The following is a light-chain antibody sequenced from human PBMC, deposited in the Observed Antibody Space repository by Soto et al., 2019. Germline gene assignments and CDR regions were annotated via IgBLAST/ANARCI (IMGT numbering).Light chain of an antibody. CDR1: QSINNR. J-gene: IGKJ1*01. CDR3: QQFIDGWT. CDR2: DAS. V-gene: IGKV1-5*01. Sequence: IQMTQSPSTLSASIGDRVTITCRASQSINNRLAWYQQMPGKAPNLLIYDASSLESGVPSRFRGSGSETEFTLTISGLQTDDFATYYCQQFIDGWTFGQGTKV.